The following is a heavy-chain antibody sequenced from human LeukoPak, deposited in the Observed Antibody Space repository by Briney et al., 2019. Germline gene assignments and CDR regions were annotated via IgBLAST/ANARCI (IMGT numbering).Heavy chain of an antibody. CDR1: GYTFTSYG. D-gene: IGHD5-24*01. J-gene: IGHJ4*02. CDR2: ISAYNGNT. Sequence: ASVKVSCKASGYTFTSYGISWVRQAPGQGLEWMGWISAYNGNTNYAQKLQGRVTMTTDTSTSTAYMELRSLRSDDTAVYYCARRWGHPTGRGELDYWGQGTLVTVSS. V-gene: IGHV1-18*01. CDR3: ARRWGHPTGRGELDY.